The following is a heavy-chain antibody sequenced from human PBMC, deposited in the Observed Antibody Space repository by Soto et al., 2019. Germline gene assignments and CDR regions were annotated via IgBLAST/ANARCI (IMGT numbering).Heavy chain of an antibody. V-gene: IGHV3-33*01. D-gene: IGHD3-9*01. Sequence: GVSLRLSCAASGFTFSSYGMHWVRQAPGKGLEWVAVIWYDGSNKYYADSVKGRFTISRDNSKNTLYLQMNSLRAEDTAVYYCARDRYFTYYDILTGYSRGPDAFDIWGQGTMVTVSS. CDR1: GFTFSSYG. J-gene: IGHJ3*02. CDR3: ARDRYFTYYDILTGYSRGPDAFDI. CDR2: IWYDGSNK.